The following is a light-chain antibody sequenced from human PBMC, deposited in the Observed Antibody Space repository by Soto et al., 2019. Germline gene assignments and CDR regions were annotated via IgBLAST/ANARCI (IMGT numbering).Light chain of an antibody. CDR3: QQRSDWPPSLT. Sequence: EIVLTQSPATLSLSPGERATLSCRASQSVSSSLAWYQHKPGQAPRLLIYATSHRATDIPTRFSGSGSETDFTLTISSLEPEDFAVYYCQQRSDWPPSLTFGRGTKVEIK. J-gene: IGKJ4*01. V-gene: IGKV3-11*01. CDR1: QSVSSS. CDR2: ATS.